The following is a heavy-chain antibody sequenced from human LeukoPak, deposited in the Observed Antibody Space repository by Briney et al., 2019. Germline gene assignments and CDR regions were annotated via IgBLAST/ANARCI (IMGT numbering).Heavy chain of an antibody. CDR2: ISSGDSYK. J-gene: IGHJ4*02. CDR1: GFTFSSYS. Sequence: GGSLRLSCAASGFTFSSYSMNWVRQAPGKGLEWVSSISSGDSYKYYADSVKGRFTISRDNAKNSLYLQMNSLRAEDTAIYYCARMSDYFDFWGQGTLVTVSS. CDR3: ARMSDYFDF. V-gene: IGHV3-21*01.